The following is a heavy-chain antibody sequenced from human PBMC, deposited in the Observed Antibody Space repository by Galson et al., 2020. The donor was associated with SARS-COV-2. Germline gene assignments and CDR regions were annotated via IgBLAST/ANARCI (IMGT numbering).Heavy chain of an antibody. CDR3: TTLGGYSYGYRDY. V-gene: IGHV3-15*01. CDR2: VKSKTDDGTT. D-gene: IGHD5-18*01. CDR1: GFTFSIAW. Sequence: PGGSLRLSCAASGFTFSIAWMSWVRQAPGKGLEWVGRVKSKTDDGTTDYAAPVKGRFTISRDDAKNTLFLQMNSLKTEDTAVYYCTTLGGYSYGYRDYWGQGILVTVSS. J-gene: IGHJ4*02.